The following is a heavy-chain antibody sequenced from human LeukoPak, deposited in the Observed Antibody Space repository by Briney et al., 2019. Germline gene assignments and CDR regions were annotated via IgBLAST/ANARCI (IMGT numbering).Heavy chain of an antibody. V-gene: IGHV3-21*01. Sequence: GGSLRLSCAASGFDFSTYAIYWVRQAPGKGLEWVSSISTTSTYIFYADSLKGRFTISRDNAKNSVYLQMNTLRPEDTAVYYCSRDRLGGLDYWGQGTLVTVSS. J-gene: IGHJ4*02. CDR1: GFDFSTYA. CDR3: SRDRLGGLDY. D-gene: IGHD5-12*01. CDR2: ISTTSTYI.